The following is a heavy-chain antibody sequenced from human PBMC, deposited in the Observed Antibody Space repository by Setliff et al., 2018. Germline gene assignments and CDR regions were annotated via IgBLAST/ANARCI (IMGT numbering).Heavy chain of an antibody. J-gene: IGHJ3*02. Sequence: VASVKVSCKASGYTFTSHYMHWVRQAPGLGLEWMGTINPSCGRTSYAQKFQGRVTMTRDTSTSTVYMDMSSLRSEDTAVYYCARDVFPYHYEGAFDIWGQGTMVTVSS. CDR1: GYTFTSHY. CDR3: ARDVFPYHYEGAFDI. D-gene: IGHD3-22*01. V-gene: IGHV1-46*01. CDR2: INPSCGRT.